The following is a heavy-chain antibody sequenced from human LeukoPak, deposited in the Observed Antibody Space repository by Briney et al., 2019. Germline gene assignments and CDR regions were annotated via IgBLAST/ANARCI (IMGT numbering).Heavy chain of an antibody. CDR1: GYTLTELS. Sequence: ASVKVSCKVSGYTLTELSMHWVRQAPGKGLEWMGGFDPEDGETIYAQKFQGRVTMTEDTSTDTAYMELSSLRSEDTAVYYCATDSGGSPGVWYFDLWGRGTLVTVSS. D-gene: IGHD1-26*01. J-gene: IGHJ2*01. CDR3: ATDSGGSPGVWYFDL. CDR2: FDPEDGET. V-gene: IGHV1-24*01.